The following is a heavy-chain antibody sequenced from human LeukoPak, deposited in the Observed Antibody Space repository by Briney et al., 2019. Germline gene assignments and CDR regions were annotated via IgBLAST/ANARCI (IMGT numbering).Heavy chain of an antibody. CDR2: IGTAGDT. V-gene: IGHV3-13*01. D-gene: IGHD7-27*01. Sequence: GGSLRLSCAASGFTLSSYDMHWVRQATGKGLEWVSAIGTAGDTSYPGSVKGRFTISRENAKNSLYLQMNSLRAGDTAVYYCARWSWGLDYWGQGTLVTVSS. J-gene: IGHJ4*02. CDR1: GFTLSSYD. CDR3: ARWSWGLDY.